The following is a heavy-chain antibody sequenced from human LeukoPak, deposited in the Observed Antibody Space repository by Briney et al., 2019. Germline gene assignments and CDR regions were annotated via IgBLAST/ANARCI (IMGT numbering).Heavy chain of an antibody. CDR3: ARDPKPDILTFGGPTGGYFDF. CDR2: TIPVFNIA. Sequence: SVKVSCKASGGTFTNYAINWVRQAPGQGLEWMGRTIPVFNIANYAQKFQGKVTITADKSTSTAYMELINLTSEDTAVYYCARDPKPDILTFGGPTGGYFDFWGQGTLVTVSS. V-gene: IGHV1-69*17. CDR1: GGTFTNYA. J-gene: IGHJ4*02. D-gene: IGHD3-16*01.